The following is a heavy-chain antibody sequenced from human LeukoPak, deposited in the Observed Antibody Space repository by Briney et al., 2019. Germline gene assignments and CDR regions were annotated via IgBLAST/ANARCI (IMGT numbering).Heavy chain of an antibody. D-gene: IGHD1-26*01. J-gene: IGHJ4*02. CDR1: GGSISSYY. V-gene: IGHV4-59*08. CDR2: ISYSGST. CDR3: ARHPQIVGATKYFDY. Sequence: SETLSLTCTVSGGSISSYYWSWVRQPPGKGLEWIGYISYSGSTNYNPSLKSRVTISVDTSKNQFSLKLSSVTAADTAVYYCARHPQIVGATKYFDYWGQGTLVTVSS.